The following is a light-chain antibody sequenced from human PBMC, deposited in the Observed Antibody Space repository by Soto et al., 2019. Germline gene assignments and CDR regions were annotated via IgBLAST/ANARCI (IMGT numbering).Light chain of an antibody. Sequence: EIVLTQSPGILSLSPGERASLSCGASQSITSSFLAWYQQKPGQAPRLLIYDASNRATGIPARFSGSGSGTDFTLTISSLEPEDFAVYYCQQRRTFGQGTKVDIK. V-gene: IGKV3D-20*02. CDR1: QSITSSF. J-gene: IGKJ1*01. CDR3: QQRRT. CDR2: DAS.